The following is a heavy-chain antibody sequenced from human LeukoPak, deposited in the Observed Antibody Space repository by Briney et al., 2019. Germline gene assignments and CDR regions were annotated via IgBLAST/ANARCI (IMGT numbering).Heavy chain of an antibody. V-gene: IGHV3-73*01. CDR1: GFTFSGSA. Sequence: PGGSLRLSCAASGFTFSGSAMHWVRQASGKGLEWVVRIRSKANSYATAYAASVKGRFTISRDDSKTTAYLQMNSMKTEDTAVYYCTSPLGYCSGGSCASYDYWGQGPLVTVSS. D-gene: IGHD2-15*01. CDR3: TSPLGYCSGGSCASYDY. J-gene: IGHJ4*02. CDR2: IRSKANSYAT.